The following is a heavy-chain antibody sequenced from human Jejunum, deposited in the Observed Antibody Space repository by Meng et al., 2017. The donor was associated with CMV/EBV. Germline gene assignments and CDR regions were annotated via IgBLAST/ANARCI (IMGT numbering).Heavy chain of an antibody. CDR1: EFIFNNYG. J-gene: IGHJ4*02. CDR2: IDIDGTQR. Sequence: SEFIFNNYGMHWLRQAPGKGLEWLSFIDIDGTQRHNADIVWGRFIVSKDKSKNTVFLEMNSLRVEDTAVYYCVGHQGGPRDGVRLVWGQGTRVTVSS. V-gene: IGHV3-30*02. CDR3: VGHQGGPRDGVRLV. D-gene: IGHD3-10*01.